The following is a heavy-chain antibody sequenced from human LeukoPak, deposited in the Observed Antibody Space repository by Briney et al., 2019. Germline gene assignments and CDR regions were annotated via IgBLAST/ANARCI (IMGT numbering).Heavy chain of an antibody. CDR3: ASSMAASGRVWFDP. Sequence: SETLSLTCTVSGGFISTFYWSWIRQPPGKGLEWIGYIDDSGSTNYNPSLKSRVTISVDTSKNQFSPNLSSVTAADTAVYYCASSMAASGRVWFDPWGQGTLVTVSS. D-gene: IGHD6-13*01. CDR2: IDDSGST. J-gene: IGHJ5*02. CDR1: GGFISTFY. V-gene: IGHV4-59*08.